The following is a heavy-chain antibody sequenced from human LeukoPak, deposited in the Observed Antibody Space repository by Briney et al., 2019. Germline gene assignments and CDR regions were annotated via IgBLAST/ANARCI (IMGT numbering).Heavy chain of an antibody. D-gene: IGHD3-22*01. J-gene: IGHJ4*02. Sequence: GGSLRLSCAASGFDFNNYAMSWVRQAPGKGLEWVSAVSGNGNDTYYADSVKGRFTISRDNSRNTLYLQMNSLRAGDTAIYYCVKDRPNYYGSNGHYYRQNGDYWGQGTLVAVSS. V-gene: IGHV3-23*01. CDR2: VSGNGNDT. CDR3: VKDRPNYYGSNGHYYRQNGDY. CDR1: GFDFNNYA.